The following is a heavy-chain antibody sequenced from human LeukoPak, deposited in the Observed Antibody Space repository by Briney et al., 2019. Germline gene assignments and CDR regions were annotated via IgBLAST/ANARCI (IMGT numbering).Heavy chain of an antibody. J-gene: IGHJ4*02. V-gene: IGHV4-39*01. Sequence: PSETLSLTCTVSGGSISSSSYYWGWIRQPPGKGLEWIGSNYYSGSTYYNPSLKSRVTISVDTSKNQFSLKLSSVTAADTAVYYCARHPSGYDSSGYYYPGYFDYWGQGTLVTVSS. CDR3: ARHPSGYDSSGYYYPGYFDY. CDR1: GGSISSSSYY. CDR2: NYYSGST. D-gene: IGHD3-22*01.